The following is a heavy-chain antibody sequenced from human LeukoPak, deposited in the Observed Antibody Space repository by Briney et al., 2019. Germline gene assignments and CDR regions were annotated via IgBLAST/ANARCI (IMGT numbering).Heavy chain of an antibody. CDR1: GFPFSSYE. J-gene: IGHJ5*02. CDR2: ISSSGNKI. D-gene: IGHD2-2*01. CDR3: ARGQRPQYTSTWDNWFDP. V-gene: IGHV3-48*03. Sequence: GGSLRLSCAASGFPFSSYEMSWVRQAPGKRLQWVSYISSSGNKIYYAASVKGRFTISRDNAKNSLYLQIDSLRAEDTAVYYCARGQRPQYTSTWDNWFDPWGQGTQVTVSS.